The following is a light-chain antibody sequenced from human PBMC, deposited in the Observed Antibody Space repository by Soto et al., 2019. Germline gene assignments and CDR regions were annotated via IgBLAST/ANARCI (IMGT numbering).Light chain of an antibody. CDR1: QSVDSKD. J-gene: IGKJ4*01. Sequence: EIVLTQSPGTLSLSPGERATLSCRASQSVDSKDLAWYQQKPGQAPRILIFAASSRATGIPDRFSGSGSGTDFTLTISRLEAEDVAVYYCQQYYNTPLTFGGGTKVELK. V-gene: IGKV3-20*01. CDR3: QQYYNTPLT. CDR2: AAS.